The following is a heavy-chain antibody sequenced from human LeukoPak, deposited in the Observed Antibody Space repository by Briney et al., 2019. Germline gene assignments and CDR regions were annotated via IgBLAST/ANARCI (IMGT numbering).Heavy chain of an antibody. D-gene: IGHD2-15*01. V-gene: IGHV1-2*06. CDR1: GYTLTAYY. CDR3: ARGYCSGGTCYLVENWLDP. CDR2: INPNSGGT. Sequence: ASVKVSCKASGYTLTAYYIYWVRQAPGQGLEWMGRINPNSGGTDYAQNFQGRVTMTRDTSISTAYMELSRLRSDDTAVYYCARGYCSGGTCYLVENWLDPWGQGTLITVSS. J-gene: IGHJ5*02.